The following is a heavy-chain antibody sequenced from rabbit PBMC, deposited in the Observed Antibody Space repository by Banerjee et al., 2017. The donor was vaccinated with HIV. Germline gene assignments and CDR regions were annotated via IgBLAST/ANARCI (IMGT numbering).Heavy chain of an antibody. CDR2: T. J-gene: IGHJ4*01. V-gene: IGHV1S40*01. Sequence: TYYANWAKGRFTISKTSSTTVTLQMTSLTAADTATYFCAREGEDSVYAFNFWGPGTLVTVS. D-gene: IGHD1-1*01. CDR3: AREGEDSVYAFNF.